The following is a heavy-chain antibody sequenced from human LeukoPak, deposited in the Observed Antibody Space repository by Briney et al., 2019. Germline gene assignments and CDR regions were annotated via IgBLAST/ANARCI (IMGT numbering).Heavy chain of an antibody. J-gene: IGHJ4*02. D-gene: IGHD5-18*01. Sequence: PSETLSLTCTVSGGSLSSYYWSWIRQPPGKGLEWIGYIYYSGSTNYNPSLKSRVTISVDTSKNQFSLKLSSVTAAATAVYYCATTSRNVDTAMVAFDYWGQGTLVTVSS. CDR1: GGSLSSYY. CDR2: IYYSGST. V-gene: IGHV4-59*08. CDR3: ATTSRNVDTAMVAFDY.